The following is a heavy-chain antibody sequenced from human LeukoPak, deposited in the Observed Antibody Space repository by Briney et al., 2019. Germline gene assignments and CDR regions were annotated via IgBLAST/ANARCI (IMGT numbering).Heavy chain of an antibody. CDR3: ARGKPVTMIVVARPTYFDY. CDR1: GGTFSSYA. J-gene: IGHJ4*02. Sequence: WASVKVSCKASGGTFSSYAISWVRQAPGQGLEWMGGIIPIFGTANYAQKFQGRVTITADEPTSTAYMELSSLRSEDTAVYYCARGKPVTMIVVARPTYFDYWGQGTLVTVSS. CDR2: IIPIFGTA. D-gene: IGHD3-22*01. V-gene: IGHV1-69*13.